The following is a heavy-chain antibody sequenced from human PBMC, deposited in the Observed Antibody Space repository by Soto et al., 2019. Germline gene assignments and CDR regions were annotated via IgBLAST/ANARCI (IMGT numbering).Heavy chain of an antibody. CDR2: IYYSGST. Sequence: SETLSLTCTVSGGSISSGGYYWSWIRQHPGKGLEWIGYIYYSGSTYYNPSLKSRVTISVDTSKNQFSLKLSSVTAADTAVYYCARGRHSDSSGYYYWLDSWGQGTLVTVSS. V-gene: IGHV4-31*03. J-gene: IGHJ5*01. CDR1: GGSISSGGYY. CDR3: ARGRHSDSSGYYYWLDS. D-gene: IGHD3-22*01.